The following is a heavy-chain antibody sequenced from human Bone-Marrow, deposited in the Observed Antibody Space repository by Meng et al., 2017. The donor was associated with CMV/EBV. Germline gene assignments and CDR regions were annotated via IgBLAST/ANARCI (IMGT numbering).Heavy chain of an antibody. J-gene: IGHJ4*02. Sequence: GESLKISCAASGFTFSNYGMNWVRQAPGKGLEWVSSISGGSRSIYYADSVKGRFTISRDNAKNSLYLQMNSLRAEDTAVYYCARESVSWGQGTRVTVSS. CDR3: ARESVS. CDR1: GFTFSNYG. D-gene: IGHD2-8*01. CDR2: ISGGSRSI. V-gene: IGHV3-21*01.